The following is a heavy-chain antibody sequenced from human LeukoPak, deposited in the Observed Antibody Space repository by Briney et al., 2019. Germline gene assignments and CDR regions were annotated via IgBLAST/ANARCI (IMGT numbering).Heavy chain of an antibody. CDR3: ARGYSGSYYSDY. CDR2: IYTSGST. V-gene: IGHV4-61*02. J-gene: IGHJ4*02. CDR1: GGSISSGSYY. D-gene: IGHD1-26*01. Sequence: SETLSLTCTVSGGSISSGSYYWSWIRQPAGKGLEWIGRIYTSGSTNYNPSLKSRVTISSDTSKNQFSLEPSSVTAADTAVYYCARGYSGSYYSDYWGQGTLVTVSS.